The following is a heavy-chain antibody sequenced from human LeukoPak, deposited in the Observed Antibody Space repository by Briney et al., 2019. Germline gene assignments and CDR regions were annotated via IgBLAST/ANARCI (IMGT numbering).Heavy chain of an antibody. D-gene: IGHD1-7*01. J-gene: IGHJ4*02. CDR3: AKAGGNYDEYYFDY. Sequence: GGSLRLSCAASGFTFDDYAMHWVRQAPGKGLEWVSGISWNSGSIGYADSVKGRFTISRDNAKNSLYLQMNSLRAEDMALYYCAKAGGNYDEYYFDYWGQGTLVTVSS. CDR1: GFTFDDYA. V-gene: IGHV3-9*03. CDR2: ISWNSGSI.